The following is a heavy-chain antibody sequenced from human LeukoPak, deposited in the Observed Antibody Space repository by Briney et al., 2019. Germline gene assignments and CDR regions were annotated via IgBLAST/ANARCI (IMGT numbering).Heavy chain of an antibody. J-gene: IGHJ4*02. D-gene: IGHD3-10*01. CDR3: AREVRVLWFGEYESPYYFDY. CDR2: ITTYNGNT. V-gene: IGHV1-18*01. Sequence: ASVKVSCKTSGYTFTSYTISWVRQAPGQGLEWMGWITTYNGNTNYAQNFQGRVTMTTHTSTSTAYMELRSLRSDDTAVYYGAREVRVLWFGEYESPYYFDYWGQGTLVAVSS. CDR1: GYTFTSYT.